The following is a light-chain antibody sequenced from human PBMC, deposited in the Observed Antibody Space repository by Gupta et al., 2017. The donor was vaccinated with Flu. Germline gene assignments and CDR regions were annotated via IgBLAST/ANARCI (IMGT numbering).Light chain of an antibody. CDR1: QSVGRQ. J-gene: IGKJ4*01. CDR3: QQRSVWPIT. V-gene: IGKV3-11*01. CDR2: DTS. Sequence: DIVLIQSPATLSLSSGDRATLSCRASQSVGRQLAWYQHKPGRAPRLLMYDTSNRATGIPARFSGSGSGADFTLTISSLEPEDFAVYYCQQRSVWPITFGGGTKVEIK.